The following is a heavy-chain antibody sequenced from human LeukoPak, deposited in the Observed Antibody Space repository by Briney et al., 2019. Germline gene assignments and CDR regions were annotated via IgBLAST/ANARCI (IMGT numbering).Heavy chain of an antibody. J-gene: IGHJ4*02. CDR1: GHTFTGYY. CDR3: ARTTQYSSGWYFDY. D-gene: IGHD6-19*01. Sequence: ASVKVSCKASGHTFTGYYMHWVRQAPGQGLEWMGWINPNSGGTNYAQKFQGRVTMTRDTSISTAYMELSRLRSDDTAVYYCARTTQYSSGWYFDYWGQGTLVTVSS. V-gene: IGHV1-2*02. CDR2: INPNSGGT.